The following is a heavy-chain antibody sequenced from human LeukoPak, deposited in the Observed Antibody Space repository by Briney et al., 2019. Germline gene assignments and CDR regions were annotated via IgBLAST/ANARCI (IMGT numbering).Heavy chain of an antibody. J-gene: IGHJ4*02. Sequence: SETLSLTCAVYGGSFSGYYWSWIRQPPGKGLEWIGEINHSGSTNYNPSLKSRVTISVDTSKNQFSLKLSSVTAADTAVHYCARGIGTAMSAWGQGTLVTVSS. V-gene: IGHV4-34*01. CDR2: INHSGST. D-gene: IGHD5-18*01. CDR1: GGSFSGYY. CDR3: ARGIGTAMSA.